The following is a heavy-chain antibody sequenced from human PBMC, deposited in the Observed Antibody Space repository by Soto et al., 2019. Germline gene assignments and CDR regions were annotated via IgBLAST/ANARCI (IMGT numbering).Heavy chain of an antibody. CDR3: ARVSGVVRFLDAFEI. CDR2: ISAYNGNT. J-gene: IGHJ3*02. D-gene: IGHD3-10*01. Sequence: ASVKVSCKASGYTFTSYGISWVRQAPGQGLEWIGWISAYNGNTNYAQKLQGRVTMTTDTSTSTAYMELRSLRSDDTAVYYCARVSGVVRFLDAFEIWGQGTMVTVSS. CDR1: GYTFTSYG. V-gene: IGHV1-18*01.